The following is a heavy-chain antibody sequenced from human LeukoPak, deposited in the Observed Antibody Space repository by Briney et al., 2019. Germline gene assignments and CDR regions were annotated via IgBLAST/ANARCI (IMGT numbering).Heavy chain of an antibody. Sequence: AGGSLRLSCAASGFTFSSHWMSWVRQAPGKGLEWVASIKEDGGQQYYVDSVKGRFTISRDNAKNSLYLQMDSLRAEDTAVYYCVRGGGTYVNWGQGTPVTVSS. CDR2: IKEDGGQQ. CDR1: GFTFSSHW. J-gene: IGHJ4*02. CDR3: VRGGGTYVN. D-gene: IGHD1-26*01. V-gene: IGHV3-7*01.